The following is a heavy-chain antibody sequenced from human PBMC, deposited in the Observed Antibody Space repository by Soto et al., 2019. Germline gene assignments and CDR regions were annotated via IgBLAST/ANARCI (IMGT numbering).Heavy chain of an antibody. D-gene: IGHD2-2*01. CDR3: ARLQDFCSSTSCYAALDWFDP. Sequence: GGSLRLSCAASGFTFSSYGMHWVRQAPGKGLEWVAVIWYDGSNKYYADSVKGRFTISRDNSKNTLYLQMNSLRAEDTAVYYCARLQDFCSSTSCYAALDWFDPWGQGTLVTVSS. CDR1: GFTFSSYG. V-gene: IGHV3-33*01. CDR2: IWYDGSNK. J-gene: IGHJ5*02.